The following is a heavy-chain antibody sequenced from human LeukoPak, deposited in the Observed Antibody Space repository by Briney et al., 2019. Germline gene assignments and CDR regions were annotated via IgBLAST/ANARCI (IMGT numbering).Heavy chain of an antibody. CDR3: ARYLSRFRWELPEGDAFDT. J-gene: IGHJ3*02. V-gene: IGHV3-21*01. Sequence: GGSLRLFCAASGFTFSSYRMMWVGQAPGKGREWVSSLSRSGSYLHYADSVKSPFTLTRHNAKNSMYLQMNSLRAGDTAVYYCARYLSRFRWELPEGDAFDTWGQGTMVTVSS. D-gene: IGHD1-26*01. CDR2: LSRSGSYL. CDR1: GFTFSSYR.